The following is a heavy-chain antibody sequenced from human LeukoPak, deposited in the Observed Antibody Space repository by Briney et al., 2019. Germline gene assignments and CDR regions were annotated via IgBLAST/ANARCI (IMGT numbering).Heavy chain of an antibody. CDR2: ISSSSSTI. Sequence: GGSLRLSCAASGFTFSSYSMNWVRQAPGKGLEWVSYISSSSSTIYYADSVKGRFTISRDNAKNSLYLQMNSLRAEDTAVYYCAVSGSYLFDYWGQGTLVTVSS. D-gene: IGHD1-26*01. J-gene: IGHJ4*02. CDR1: GFTFSSYS. V-gene: IGHV3-48*01. CDR3: AVSGSYLFDY.